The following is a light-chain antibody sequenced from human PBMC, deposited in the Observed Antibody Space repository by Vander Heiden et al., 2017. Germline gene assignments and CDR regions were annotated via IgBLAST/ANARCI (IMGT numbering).Light chain of an antibody. CDR1: QDISDY. CDR2: DAS. Sequence: DIQMTQSPSSLSASVGDRVTITCQASQDISDYLNWYQQKPGKAPKLLISDASNLETGGPSRFSGSGSGTFFTFTISSLQPEDIATYYCQQCDDLPYTFGQGTKLQIK. CDR3: QQCDDLPYT. J-gene: IGKJ2*01. V-gene: IGKV1-33*01.